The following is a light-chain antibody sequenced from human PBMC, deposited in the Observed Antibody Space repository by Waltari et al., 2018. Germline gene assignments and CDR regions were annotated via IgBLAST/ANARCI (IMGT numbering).Light chain of an antibody. V-gene: IGLV2-14*03. CDR1: SSDVGAYDF. CDR3: ASHTDIRPMI. Sequence: QSALTQPASMSGSPGQSITISCTGTSSDVGAYDFVSWYQQHPGKAPKLMIYDVSKWPSGVSNRFSGSKPGNTASLTISGLQTEDEAVYYCASHTDIRPMIFGGGTKLTVL. CDR2: DVS. J-gene: IGLJ2*01.